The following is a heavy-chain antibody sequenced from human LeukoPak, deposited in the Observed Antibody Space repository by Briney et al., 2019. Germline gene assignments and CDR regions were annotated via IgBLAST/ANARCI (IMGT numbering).Heavy chain of an antibody. CDR3: ARASSTAPHGMVGSYYRGYYYGMDV. CDR2: IIPILGIA. CDR1: GGTFSSYA. D-gene: IGHD1-26*01. Sequence: SVKVSCKASGGTFSSYAISWVRQAPGQGLEWMGRIIPILGIANYAQKFQGRVTITADKSTSTAYMELSSLRSEDTAVYYCARASSTAPHGMVGSYYRGYYYGMDVWGQGTTVTVSS. J-gene: IGHJ6*02. V-gene: IGHV1-69*04.